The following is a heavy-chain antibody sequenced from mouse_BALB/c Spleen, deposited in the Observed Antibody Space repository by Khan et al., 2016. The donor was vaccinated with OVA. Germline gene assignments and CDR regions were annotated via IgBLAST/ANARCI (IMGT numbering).Heavy chain of an antibody. CDR1: GFTFNSYG. V-gene: IGHV5-17*02. D-gene: IGHD1-1*01. Sequence: EVELVESGGGLVQPGGSRKLSCAASGFTFNSYGMHWVRQAPEKGLEWVAYISGDSNTLYYTDTVKGRFTISRDNPKNTLFLQMTSLMSEDTAMYYCATSYFYGYYFDYWGPGTTLTVS. J-gene: IGHJ2*01. CDR2: ISGDSNTL. CDR3: ATSYFYGYYFDY.